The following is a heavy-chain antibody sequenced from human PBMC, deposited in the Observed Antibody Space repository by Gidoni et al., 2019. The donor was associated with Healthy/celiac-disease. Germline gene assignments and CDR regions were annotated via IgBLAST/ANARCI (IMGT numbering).Heavy chain of an antibody. Sequence: QVQLVESGGGLVKPGGSLRLSCAASGFTFSDYYRSWIRQAPGKGLEWVSYISSSSSYTNYADSVKGRFTISRDNAKNSLYLQMNSLRAEDTAVYYCARALAAAGTTNWFDPWGQGTLVTVSS. J-gene: IGHJ5*02. CDR2: ISSSSSYT. CDR1: GFTFSDYY. CDR3: ARALAAAGTTNWFDP. V-gene: IGHV3-11*06. D-gene: IGHD6-13*01.